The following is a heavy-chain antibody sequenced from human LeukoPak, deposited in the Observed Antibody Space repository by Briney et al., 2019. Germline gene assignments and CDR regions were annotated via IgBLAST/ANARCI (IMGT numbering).Heavy chain of an antibody. CDR3: ANSIAWASEYFQS. V-gene: IGHV4-59*02. CDR1: GASVGSSY. CDR2: VYHGGST. J-gene: IGHJ1*01. Sequence: SETLSLTCIVSGASVGSSYWSWTRQPPGKGLQWIGYVYHGGSTNYNPPLTNRSTISADTSRNQFSLKLRSVTTADTAVYYCANSIAWASEYFQSWGQGTLVTVSS. D-gene: IGHD6-19*01.